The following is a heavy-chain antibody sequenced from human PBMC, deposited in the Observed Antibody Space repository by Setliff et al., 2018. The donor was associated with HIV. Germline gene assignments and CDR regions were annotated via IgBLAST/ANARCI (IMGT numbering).Heavy chain of an antibody. V-gene: IGHV4-59*01. D-gene: IGHD2-21*02. J-gene: IGHJ4*02. CDR1: GGSIINYL. CDR2: IYSTGRT. Sequence: SCTVSGGSIINYLWHWFRQPPGKGLEWIGYIYSTGRTDYNPSLYSRLTISVDTSKNQVSLNLTSVTTADTAVYYCARELYGGNSRPFDYWGQGALVTVSS. CDR3: ARELYGGNSRPFDY.